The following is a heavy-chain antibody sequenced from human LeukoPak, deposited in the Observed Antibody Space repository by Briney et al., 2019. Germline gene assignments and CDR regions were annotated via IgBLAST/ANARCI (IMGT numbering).Heavy chain of an antibody. V-gene: IGHV3-48*03. CDR3: VRAYHSSGWYRIDY. D-gene: IGHD6-19*01. CDR1: GFTFSSYE. Sequence: GGSLRLSCAASGFTFSSYEMSWVRQAPGKGLEWVSYISSSGSTIYYADSVKGRFTISRDNAKNSLYLQMNSLRAEDTAVYYCVRAYHSSGWYRIDYWGQGTLVTVSS. CDR2: ISSSGSTI. J-gene: IGHJ4*02.